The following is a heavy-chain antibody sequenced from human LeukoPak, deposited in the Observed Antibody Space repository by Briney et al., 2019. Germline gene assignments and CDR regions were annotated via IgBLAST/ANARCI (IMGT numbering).Heavy chain of an antibody. CDR2: IYSGGST. CDR3: ARGCPYYYGMDV. CDR1: GFTFSSNY. V-gene: IGHV3-53*01. Sequence: GGSLRLSCAASGFTFSSNYMSWVRQAPGKGLEWVSVIYSGGSTYYADSVKGRFTISRDNSKNTLYLQMNSLRAEDTAAYYCARGCPYYYGMDVWGQGTTVTVSS. J-gene: IGHJ6*02.